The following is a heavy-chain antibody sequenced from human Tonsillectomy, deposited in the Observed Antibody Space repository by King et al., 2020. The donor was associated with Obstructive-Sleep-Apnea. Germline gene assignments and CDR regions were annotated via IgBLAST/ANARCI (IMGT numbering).Heavy chain of an antibody. V-gene: IGHV4-38-2*02. J-gene: IGHJ3*02. CDR1: GYSISSGYY. Sequence: VQLQESGPGLVKPSETLSLTCTVSGYSISSGYYWGWIRQPPGKVLELMGSIYHSGSTYYNPSLKSRVTISVDRSKNQFLLKLGPVTAADTAVYYCARGWRELYAFDIWGQGTMVTVSS. CDR3: ARGWRELYAFDI. D-gene: IGHD1-26*01. CDR2: IYHSGST.